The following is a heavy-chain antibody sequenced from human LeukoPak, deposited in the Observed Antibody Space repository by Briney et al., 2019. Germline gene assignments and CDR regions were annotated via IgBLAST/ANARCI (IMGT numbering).Heavy chain of an antibody. CDR1: GGSISSSSYY. CDR2: IYYSGST. J-gene: IGHJ4*02. CDR3: ARVASPGYSSSWFDY. Sequence: SETLSLTCTVSGGSISSSSYYWSWIRQPPGKGLEWIGYIYYSGSTNYNPSLKSRVTISVDTSKNQFSLKLSSVTAADTAVYYCARVASPGYSSSWFDYWGQGTLVTVSS. V-gene: IGHV4-61*01. D-gene: IGHD6-13*01.